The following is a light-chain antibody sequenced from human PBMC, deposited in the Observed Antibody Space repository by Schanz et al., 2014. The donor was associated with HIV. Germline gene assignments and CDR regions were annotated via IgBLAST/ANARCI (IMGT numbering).Light chain of an antibody. CDR3: QQYNNWPRT. CDR1: QSVSSSY. CDR2: GAS. J-gene: IGKJ1*01. V-gene: IGKV3-20*01. Sequence: EIVLTQSPGTLSLSPGERATLSCRASQSVSSSYLAWYQQKPGQAPRLLIYGASSRATGIPDRFSGTGSGTEFTLTISSLQSEDFAVYYCQQYNNWPRTFGQGTKVEF.